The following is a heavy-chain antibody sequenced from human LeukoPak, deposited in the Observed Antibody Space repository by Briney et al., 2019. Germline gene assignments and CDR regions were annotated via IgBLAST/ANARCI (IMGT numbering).Heavy chain of an antibody. CDR1: GLTFSSYR. V-gene: IGHV3-48*04. CDR2: ITQTGGTI. D-gene: IGHD1-7*01. Sequence: GGPLRLSCAASGLTFSSYRMSWVRQSPGKGLEWLSYITQTGGTIYYADSVKGRFTISRDNAKNSLYLQINSLRAEDTAIYYCARVNYVSSGWGAPFDCWGQGTLVTVSS. CDR3: ARVNYVSSGWGAPFDC. J-gene: IGHJ4*02.